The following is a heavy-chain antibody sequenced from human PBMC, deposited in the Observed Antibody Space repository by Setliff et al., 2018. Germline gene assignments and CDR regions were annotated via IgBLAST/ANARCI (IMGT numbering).Heavy chain of an antibody. V-gene: IGHV3-30*01. J-gene: IGHJ4*02. Sequence: GGSLRLSCAASGFTFARFAMHWVRQAPGKGLEWVAVISYDGINKCYADSVKGRFTISRDNSKNTLYLQMNSLRVEDTAVYYCARDGVPPLNYNFWSGNFEFWGQGTLVTVSS. CDR3: ARDGVPPLNYNFWSGNFEF. D-gene: IGHD3-3*01. CDR1: GFTFARFA. CDR2: ISYDGINK.